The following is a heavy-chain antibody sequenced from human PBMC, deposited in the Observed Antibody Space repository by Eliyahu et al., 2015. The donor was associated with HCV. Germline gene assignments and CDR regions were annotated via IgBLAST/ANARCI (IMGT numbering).Heavy chain of an antibody. CDR1: GFXFSSYG. V-gene: IGHV3-33*08. CDR3: ARGDNYYDSSGLFDY. J-gene: IGHJ4*02. CDR2: IWYDGSNK. Sequence: QVQLVESGGGVVQPGRSLRLSCXASGFXFSSYGMHWVRQAPGKGLEWVAVIWYDGSNKYYADSVKGRFTISRDNSKNTLYLQMNSLRAEDTAVYYCARGDNYYDSSGLFDYWGQGTLVTVSS. D-gene: IGHD3-22*01.